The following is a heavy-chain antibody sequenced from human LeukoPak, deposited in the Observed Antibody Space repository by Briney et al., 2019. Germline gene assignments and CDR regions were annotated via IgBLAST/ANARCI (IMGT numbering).Heavy chain of an antibody. J-gene: IGHJ4*02. CDR1: GFTFSSYA. Sequence: GGSLRLSCAASGFTFSSYAMSWVRQAPGKGLEWVSAISGSGGSTYYADSVKGRFTISRDNSKNTLYLQMNSLRAEDTAVYYCGKGLGGGGQWLVLDYWGQGTLVTVSS. V-gene: IGHV3-23*01. CDR3: GKGLGGGGQWLVLDY. CDR2: ISGSGGST. D-gene: IGHD6-19*01.